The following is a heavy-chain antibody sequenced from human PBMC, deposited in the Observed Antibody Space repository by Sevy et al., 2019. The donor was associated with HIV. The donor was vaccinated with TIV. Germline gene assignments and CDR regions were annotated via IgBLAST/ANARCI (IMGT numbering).Heavy chain of an antibody. CDR1: GFTFDDYT. Sequence: GSLRLSCAASGFTFDDYTMHWVRQAPGKGLEWVSLISWDGGSTYYADSVKGRFTISRDNSKNSLYLQMNSLRTEDTALYYCAKGINQKYSSEDFDYWGQGTLVTVSS. J-gene: IGHJ4*02. V-gene: IGHV3-43*01. CDR3: AKGINQKYSSEDFDY. CDR2: ISWDGGST. D-gene: IGHD5-18*01.